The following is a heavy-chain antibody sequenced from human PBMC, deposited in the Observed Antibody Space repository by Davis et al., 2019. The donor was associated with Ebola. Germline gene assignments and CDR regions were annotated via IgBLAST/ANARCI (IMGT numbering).Heavy chain of an antibody. Sequence: AASVKVSCKASGYTFTSYDINWVRQATGQGLEWMGWMNPNSANTGYAQKFQGRVTMTRDTSISTAYMELSSLRSEDTAVYYCKFWHRGLLMDVWGKGTTVTVSS. CDR3: KFWHRGLLMDV. CDR2: MNPNSANT. J-gene: IGHJ6*04. CDR1: GYTFTSYD. D-gene: IGHD3-3*01. V-gene: IGHV1-8*01.